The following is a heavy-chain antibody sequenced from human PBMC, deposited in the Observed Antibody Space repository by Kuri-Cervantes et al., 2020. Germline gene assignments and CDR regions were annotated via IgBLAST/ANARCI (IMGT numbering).Heavy chain of an antibody. J-gene: IGHJ4*02. V-gene: IGHV3-21*01. CDR2: ISGSSSYI. CDR3: ARAAVVAAPGDY. D-gene: IGHD2-15*01. CDR1: GFTFSSYS. Sequence: GGSLRLSCAASGFTFSSYSMNWVRQAPGKGLEWVSSISGSSSYIYYADSVKGRFTISRDNAKNSLYLQMNSLRAEDTAVYYCARAAVVAAPGDYWGQGTLVTVSS.